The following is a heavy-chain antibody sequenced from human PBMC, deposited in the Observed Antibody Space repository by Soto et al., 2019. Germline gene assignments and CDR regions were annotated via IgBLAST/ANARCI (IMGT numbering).Heavy chain of an antibody. CDR1: GGSFSGYY. J-gene: IGHJ6*02. CDR2: INHSGGT. D-gene: IGHD4-17*01. V-gene: IGHV4-34*01. Sequence: ASETLSLTCAVYGGSFSGYYWSWIRQPPGKGLEWIGEINHSGGTSYNPSLKSRVTISVDTSKNQFSLKLSSVTAADTAVYYCARVSGYGDYVSTYYYYYYGMDVWGQGTTVTVSS. CDR3: ARVSGYGDYVSTYYYYYYGMDV.